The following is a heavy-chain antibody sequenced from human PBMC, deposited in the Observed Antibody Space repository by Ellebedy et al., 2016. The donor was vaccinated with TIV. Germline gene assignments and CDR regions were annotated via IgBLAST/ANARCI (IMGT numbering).Heavy chain of an antibody. CDR1: GGSISSYY. Sequence: MPSETLSLTCTVSGGSISSYYWSWIRQPPGKGLEWIGYIYYSGSTNYNPSLKSRVTISVDTSKNQFSLKLSSVTAADTAVYYCARHPDNYDILTGYQNYFDYWGQGTLVTVSS. CDR2: IYYSGST. V-gene: IGHV4-59*08. J-gene: IGHJ4*02. D-gene: IGHD3-9*01. CDR3: ARHPDNYDILTGYQNYFDY.